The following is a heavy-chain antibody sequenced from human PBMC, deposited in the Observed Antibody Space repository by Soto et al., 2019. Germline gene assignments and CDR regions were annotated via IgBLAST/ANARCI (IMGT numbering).Heavy chain of an antibody. J-gene: IGHJ4*02. V-gene: IGHV4-31*03. CDR2: IYYTGTT. CDR3: ARESSAAVGY. Sequence: PSETLSLTCTVSGGSISSGGYYWSWIRQHPGKGLEWIGYIYYTGTTEYNPSLKSRLTMSVDTSKNQFFLRLSSVTAADTAVYYCARESSAAVGYWGQRTLVTVSS. D-gene: IGHD6-13*01. CDR1: GGSISSGGYY.